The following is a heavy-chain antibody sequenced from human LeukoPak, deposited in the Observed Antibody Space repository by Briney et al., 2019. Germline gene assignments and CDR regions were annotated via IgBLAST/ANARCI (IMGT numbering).Heavy chain of an antibody. CDR1: GGSISSYY. D-gene: IGHD3-9*01. J-gene: IGHJ3*02. CDR2: FYYSGST. V-gene: IGHV4-59*08. CDR3: ARQFDHRVLRYFDWLRRGSGAFDI. Sequence: SETLSLTCTVSGGSISSYYWSWIRQPPGKGLEWIGYFYYSGSTNYNPSLKSRVTISVDTSKNQFSLKLSSVTAADTAVYYCARQFDHRVLRYFDWLRRGSGAFDIWGQGTMVTVSS.